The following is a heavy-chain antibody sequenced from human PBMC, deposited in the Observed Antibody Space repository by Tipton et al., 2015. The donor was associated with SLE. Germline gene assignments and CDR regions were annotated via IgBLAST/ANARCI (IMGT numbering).Heavy chain of an antibody. CDR3: ARVRVDTAMGVFDS. CDR2: ISTYNGNT. V-gene: IGHV1-18*01. CDR1: GYTFTTYG. Sequence: QLVQSGVEVKKPGASVRVSCKASGYTFTTYGISWGRQAPGQGLEWMGWISTYNGNTNYAQKLQGRVTMTSDTSTSTAYMELRSLRSDDTAIYYCARVRVDTAMGVFDSWGQGTLVTVSS. D-gene: IGHD5-18*01. J-gene: IGHJ4*02.